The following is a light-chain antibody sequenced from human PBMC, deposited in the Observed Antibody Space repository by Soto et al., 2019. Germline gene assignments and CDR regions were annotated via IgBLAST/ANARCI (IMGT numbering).Light chain of an antibody. CDR1: QNVGTN. CDR2: DSS. V-gene: IGKV3D-15*01. Sequence: IVLTQSPGTLSVSPGERATLSCRASQNVGTNLAWYQQKPGQAPRLLIYDSSTRAAGIPVTFSGSGSGTEFTLSISSLQSVDSAVYYCQQYNNWGLSFGGGTKVEIK. J-gene: IGKJ4*01. CDR3: QQYNNWGLS.